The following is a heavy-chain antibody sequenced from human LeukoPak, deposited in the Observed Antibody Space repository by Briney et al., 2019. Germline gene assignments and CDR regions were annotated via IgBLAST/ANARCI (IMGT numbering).Heavy chain of an antibody. D-gene: IGHD3-9*01. CDR2: VYHSGNT. CDR3: ARTPRYLLRYFEFDY. V-gene: IGHV4-39*07. J-gene: IGHJ4*02. Sequence: SETLSLTCAVSGGSISSNSYYWGWIRQPPGKGLEWIGSVYHSGNTYYNPSLRSRVTISVDTSKNQFSLKLSSVTAADTAVYYCARTPRYLLRYFEFDYWGQGTLVTVSS. CDR1: GGSISSNSYY.